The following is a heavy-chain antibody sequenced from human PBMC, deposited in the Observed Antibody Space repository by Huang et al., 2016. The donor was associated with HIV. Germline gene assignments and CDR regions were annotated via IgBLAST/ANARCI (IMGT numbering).Heavy chain of an antibody. D-gene: IGHD3-22*01. CDR2: TIPIFGTA. V-gene: IGHV1-69*13. J-gene: IGHJ4*02. CDR1: GGTFSSYA. Sequence: QVQLVQSGDEVKKPGSSVKVSCKASGGTFSSYAIRLVRQAPGQGLEWMGGTIPIFGTANYAQKFQGRVTMTADESTSTAYMELSSLRSEDTAVYYCARARGYYDSSVSYYFDYWGQGTLVTVSS. CDR3: ARARGYYDSSVSYYFDY.